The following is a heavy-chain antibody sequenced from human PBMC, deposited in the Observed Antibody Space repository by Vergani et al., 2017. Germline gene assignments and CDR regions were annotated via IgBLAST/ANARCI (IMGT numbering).Heavy chain of an antibody. CDR1: GGSISSGSYY. CDR2: LYTSGST. J-gene: IGHJ6*02. Sequence: QVQLQESGPGLVKPSQTLSLTCTVSGGSISSGSYYWSWIRQPAGKGLEWIGRLYTSGSTNYNPSLKSPVTISVDTYKDQFSLKLSSVTAADTAVYYCGRQNILGYYYYGMDVWGQGTTVTVSS. D-gene: IGHD3-9*01. CDR3: GRQNILGYYYYGMDV. V-gene: IGHV4-61*02.